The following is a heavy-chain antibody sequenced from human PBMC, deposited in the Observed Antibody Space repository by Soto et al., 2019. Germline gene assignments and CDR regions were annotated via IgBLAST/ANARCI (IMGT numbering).Heavy chain of an antibody. J-gene: IGHJ4*02. Sequence: EVQLLESGGGLVQSGGSLRLSCTASGFSFSSYVMSWVRQAPGKGLEWVSEISADDGSTYYADSVKGRFTISRDNSTNTVDLQMNSLRADDTAVYYCAKAGYSFFFDYWGQGTLVTVSS. CDR3: AKAGYSFFFDY. V-gene: IGHV3-23*01. D-gene: IGHD5-12*01. CDR2: ISADDGST. CDR1: GFSFSSYV.